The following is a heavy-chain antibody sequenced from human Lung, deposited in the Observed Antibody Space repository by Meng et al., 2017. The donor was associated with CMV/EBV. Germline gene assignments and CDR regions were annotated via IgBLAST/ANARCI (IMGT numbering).Heavy chain of an antibody. V-gene: IGHV1-18*01. D-gene: IGHD1-14*01. CDR1: GYIFNNYG. CDR2: ISAYNGNT. J-gene: IGHJ5*02. Sequence: VNLLQSGVDVKKPGTSVRVSCTASGYIFNNYGVSWVRQAPGQGPEWMGWISAYNGNTNYAQNFQGRFTMTTDTSTSTAYMELRSLRSDDTAVYYCARDLPGGTKGTWLDLWGQGTLVTVSS. CDR3: ARDLPGGTKGTWLDL.